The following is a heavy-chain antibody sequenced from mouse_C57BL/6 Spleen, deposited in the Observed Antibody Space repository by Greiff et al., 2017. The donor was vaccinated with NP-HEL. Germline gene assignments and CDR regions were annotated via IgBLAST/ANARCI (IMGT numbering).Heavy chain of an antibody. CDR2: IDPENGDT. CDR3: TTRIGIYYDYDEAY. CDR1: GFNIKDDY. J-gene: IGHJ3*01. Sequence: EVQLQQSGAELVRPGASVKLSCTASGFNIKDDYMHWVKQRPEQGLEWIGWIDPENGDTEYASKFQGKATITADTSSNTAYLQLSSLTSEDTAVYYCTTRIGIYYDYDEAYWGQGTLVTVSA. D-gene: IGHD2-4*01. V-gene: IGHV14-4*01.